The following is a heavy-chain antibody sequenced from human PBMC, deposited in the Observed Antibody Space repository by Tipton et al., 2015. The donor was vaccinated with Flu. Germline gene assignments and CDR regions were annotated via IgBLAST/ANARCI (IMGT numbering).Heavy chain of an antibody. CDR1: GASVSVAYS. Sequence: TLSLTCAVSGASVSVAYSWTWIRQPPGKSLEWIGYITHSGSTYYNPSLKSRVTISLGRTRNQFSLRLSSVTAADTAMYFCARGDYGDYDHEADGFDIWGQGTLVTVSA. CDR3: ARGDYGDYDHEADGFDI. V-gene: IGHV4-30-2*01. D-gene: IGHD4-17*01. CDR2: ITHSGST. J-gene: IGHJ3*02.